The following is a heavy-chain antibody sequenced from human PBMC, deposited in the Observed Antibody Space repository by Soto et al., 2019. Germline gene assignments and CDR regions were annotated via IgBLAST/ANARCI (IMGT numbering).Heavy chain of an antibody. J-gene: IGHJ6*02. V-gene: IGHV1-3*01. Sequence: ASVKVSCKASGYSFTSYAIYWVRQAPGQRLEWMGWINAGNGNTKYSQKLQGRVTFTGDTSASTANMTLTSLTSEDTALYFCARGVEYIAIVLDVFGYYGMDVWGQGTTVTVSS. D-gene: IGHD2-2*01. CDR1: GYSFTSYA. CDR2: INAGNGNT. CDR3: ARGVEYIAIVLDVFGYYGMDV.